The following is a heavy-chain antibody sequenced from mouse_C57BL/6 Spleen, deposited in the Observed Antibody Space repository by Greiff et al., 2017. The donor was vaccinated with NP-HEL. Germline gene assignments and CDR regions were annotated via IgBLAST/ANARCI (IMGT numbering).Heavy chain of an antibody. V-gene: IGHV2-9-1*01. CDR3: AIFLAYYSNYYYAMDY. CDR1: GFSLTSYA. CDR2: IWTGGGT. J-gene: IGHJ4*01. D-gene: IGHD2-5*01. Sequence: QVQLKESGPGLVAPSQSLSITCTVSGFSLTSYAISWVRQPPGKGLEWLGVIWTGGGTNYNSALKSRLSISKDNSKSQVFLKMNSLQPDDTARYYCAIFLAYYSNYYYAMDYWGQGTSVTVSS.